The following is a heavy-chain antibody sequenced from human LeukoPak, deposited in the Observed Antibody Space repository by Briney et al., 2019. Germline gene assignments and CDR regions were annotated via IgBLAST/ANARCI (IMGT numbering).Heavy chain of an antibody. D-gene: IGHD3-22*01. CDR3: ARGDETKYYDSGGYYHYFDF. CDR1: GFTFSTYA. V-gene: IGHV3-74*01. Sequence: GGSLRLSCAASGFTFSTYAMHWVRQAPGKGLVWVSRIKSDGRSTSYADSVKGRFTISRDNAKNTLYLQMNSLRAEDTAVYYCARGDETKYYDSGGYYHYFDFWGQGTLVTVSS. CDR2: IKSDGRST. J-gene: IGHJ4*02.